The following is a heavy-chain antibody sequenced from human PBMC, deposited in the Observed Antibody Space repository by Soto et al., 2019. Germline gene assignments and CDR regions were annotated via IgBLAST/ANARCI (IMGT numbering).Heavy chain of an antibody. D-gene: IGHD5-18*01. J-gene: IGHJ5*02. CDR1: GGSISSYY. V-gene: IGHV4-59*01. CDR2: IYYIGST. Sequence: PSETLSLTCTVSGGSISSYYWSWIRQPPGKGLKRIGYIYYIGSTNYSPSLKSRVTISVDTSKNQFSLKLSSVTAADTVVYYCAREKRAAMVTGNWLDPWGQGTLVTVS. CDR3: AREKRAAMVTGNWLDP.